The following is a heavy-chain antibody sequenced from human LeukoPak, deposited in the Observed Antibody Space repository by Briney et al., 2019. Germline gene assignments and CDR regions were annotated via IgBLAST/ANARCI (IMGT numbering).Heavy chain of an antibody. D-gene: IGHD6-19*01. J-gene: IGHJ4*02. V-gene: IGHV3-23*01. CDR2: ISDSGDRT. Sequence: GGSLRLSCAASGFAFSSLDMGWDRQAPGKGLEWVSAISDSGDRTYYADSVKGRFTLSRDNSKNTLYLQMNSLRAEDTAVYYCAKDARRSSGWWFFDHWGQGTLVTVSS. CDR1: GFAFSSLD. CDR3: AKDARRSSGWWFFDH.